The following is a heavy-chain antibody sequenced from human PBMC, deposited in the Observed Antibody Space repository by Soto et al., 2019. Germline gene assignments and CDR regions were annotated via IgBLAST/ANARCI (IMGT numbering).Heavy chain of an antibody. Sequence: QVQLQQWGAGLLKPSETLSLTCAVYGGSFSGYYWSWIRQPPGKGLEWIGEINHSGSTNYHPSLKSRVTISVDPSKHQFSLKRSSVTAADTAVYYCARSYSGYRPRRWFDPWGQGTLVTVSS. V-gene: IGHV4-34*01. CDR3: ARSYSGYRPRRWFDP. D-gene: IGHD5-12*01. CDR1: GGSFSGYY. J-gene: IGHJ5*02. CDR2: INHSGST.